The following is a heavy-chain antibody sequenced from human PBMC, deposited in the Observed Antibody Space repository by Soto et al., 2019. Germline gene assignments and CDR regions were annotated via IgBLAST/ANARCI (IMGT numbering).Heavy chain of an antibody. CDR1: GYTFTGYY. V-gene: IGHV1-2*02. J-gene: IGHJ6*02. CDR2: INPNSGGT. Sequence: QVQLVQSGAEVKKPGASVKVSCKASGYTFTGYYMHWVRQAPGQGLEWMGWINPNSGGTNYAQKFQGRVTMTRDTSISTAYMELSRLRSDDTAVYYCARDTGGSLYSGSYWGYYYYGMDVWGQGTTVTVSS. D-gene: IGHD1-26*01. CDR3: ARDTGGSLYSGSYWGYYYYGMDV.